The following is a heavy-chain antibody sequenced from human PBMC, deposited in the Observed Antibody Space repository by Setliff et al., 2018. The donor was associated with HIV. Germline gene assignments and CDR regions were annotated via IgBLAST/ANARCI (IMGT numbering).Heavy chain of an antibody. D-gene: IGHD2-2*01. J-gene: IGHJ3*02. CDR2: ISSSGSTI. CDR3: ARAREYCSSTSCPYAFDI. Sequence: PGGSLRLSCAASGFIFSSNSMNWVRQAPGKGLEWVSSISSSGSTIYYADSVKGRFTISRDNAKNSLYLQMNSLRAEDTAVYYCARAREYCSSTSCPYAFDIWGQGTMVTVSS. CDR1: GFIFSSNS. V-gene: IGHV3-48*04.